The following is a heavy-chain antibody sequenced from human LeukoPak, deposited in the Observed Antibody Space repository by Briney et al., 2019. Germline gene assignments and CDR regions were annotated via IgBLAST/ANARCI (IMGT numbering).Heavy chain of an antibody. Sequence: PSETLSLTCTVSGGSINSYYWSWIRQPPGDGLEWVGYIYYSGSTNYNPSLRSRVTISLDTSKNQFSLKLSSVTAADTAVYYCARQNGGYDLGPLDYWGQGTLVTVSS. D-gene: IGHD5-12*01. CDR2: IYYSGST. V-gene: IGHV4-59*08. CDR3: ARQNGGYDLGPLDY. CDR1: GGSINSYY. J-gene: IGHJ4*02.